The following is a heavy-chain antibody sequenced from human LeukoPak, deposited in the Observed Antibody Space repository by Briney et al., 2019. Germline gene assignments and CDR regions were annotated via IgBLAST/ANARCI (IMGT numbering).Heavy chain of an antibody. D-gene: IGHD6-19*01. Sequence: GGSLRLSCVVSEFTISRNYMSWVRQAPGKGLEWVSIIYSDGSTYYADSVKGRFTISRHNSKNTLYLQMNSLRAEDTAVYYCCKSSGWYPPRVYYFDHWGQGTLVTVSS. V-gene: IGHV3-53*04. CDR3: CKSSGWYPPRVYYFDH. J-gene: IGHJ4*02. CDR1: EFTISRNY. CDR2: IYSDGST.